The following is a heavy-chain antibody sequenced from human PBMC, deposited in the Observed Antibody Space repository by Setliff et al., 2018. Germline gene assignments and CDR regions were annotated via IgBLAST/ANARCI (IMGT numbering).Heavy chain of an antibody. CDR1: GGSVRSHY. V-gene: IGHV4-59*08. J-gene: IGHJ6*03. CDR3: ARAISGWYSAFYYYMDV. D-gene: IGHD6-19*01. CDR2: IYYSGSTS. Sequence: SETLSLTCTVSGGSVRSHYWSWIRQHPGKGLEWIGYIYYSGSTSYYNPSLKSRVTISVDTAKNQFSLKLTSVTAADTAVYYCARAISGWYSAFYYYMDVWGKGTTVTVSS.